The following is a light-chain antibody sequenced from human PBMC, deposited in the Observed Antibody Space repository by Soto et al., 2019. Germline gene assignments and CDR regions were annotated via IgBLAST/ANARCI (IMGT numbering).Light chain of an antibody. J-gene: IGKJ5*01. CDR2: AAS. V-gene: IGKV1-9*01. CDR1: QGISSY. Sequence: IQLTQSPSFLSASVGDRVTITFRASQGISSYLAWYQQKPGKAPKLLIYAASTLQSGVPSRFSGSGSGTEFTLTISSLQPEDFATYYCQQLNSYLITFGQGTRLEIK. CDR3: QQLNSYLIT.